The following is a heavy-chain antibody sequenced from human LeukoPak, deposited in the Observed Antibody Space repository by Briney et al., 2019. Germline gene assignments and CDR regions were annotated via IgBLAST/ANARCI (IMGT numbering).Heavy chain of an antibody. Sequence: ASVKVSCEASGGTFSSYAISWVRQAPGQGLEWMGGIIPIFGTANYAQKFQGRVTITADESTSTAYMELSSLRSEDTAVYYCASQNYDSSGYYDFSNWFDPWGQGTLVTVFS. CDR1: GGTFSSYA. J-gene: IGHJ5*02. CDR3: ASQNYDSSGYYDFSNWFDP. CDR2: IIPIFGTA. V-gene: IGHV1-69*01. D-gene: IGHD3-22*01.